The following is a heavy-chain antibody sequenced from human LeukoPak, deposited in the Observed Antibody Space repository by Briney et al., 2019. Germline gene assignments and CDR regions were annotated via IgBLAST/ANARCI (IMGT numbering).Heavy chain of an antibody. CDR2: ISSSGSTI. V-gene: IGHV3-11*04. CDR3: ARRGSTRGVNSYYFDY. CDR1: GFTFSSYA. Sequence: GGSLRLSCAASGFTFSSYAMSWIRQAPGKGLEWVSYISSSGSTIYYADSVKGRFTISRDNAKNSLYLQMNSLRAEDTAVYYCARRGSTRGVNSYYFDYWGQGTLVTVSS. D-gene: IGHD3-10*01. J-gene: IGHJ4*02.